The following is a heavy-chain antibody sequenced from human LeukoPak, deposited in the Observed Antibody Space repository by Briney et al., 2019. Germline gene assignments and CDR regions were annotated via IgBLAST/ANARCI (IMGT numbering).Heavy chain of an antibody. D-gene: IGHD3-9*01. CDR3: AREDYDISTGYYTYYFDY. CDR1: GFTFSSYE. V-gene: IGHV3-48*03. J-gene: IGHJ4*02. CDR2: ISSSGTTI. Sequence: GSLRLSCAASGFTFSSYEMNWVRQAPGKGLEWVSYISSSGTTIYYADSVKGRFTISRDNAKNSLYLQMNSLRAEDTAIYYCAREDYDISTGYYTYYFDYWGQGTLVTVSS.